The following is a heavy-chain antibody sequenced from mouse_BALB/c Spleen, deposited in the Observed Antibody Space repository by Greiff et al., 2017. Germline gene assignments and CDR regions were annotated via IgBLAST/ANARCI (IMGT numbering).Heavy chain of an antibody. CDR2: INPYNGDT. V-gene: IGHV1-20*02. CDR3: AISTMITTRFAY. J-gene: IGHJ3*01. Sequence: EVQLQQSGPELVKPGASVKISCKASGYSFTGYFMNWVMQSHGKSLEWIGRINPYNGDTLYNQKFKGKATLTVDKSSSTAHMELRSLASEDSAVYYCAISTMITTRFAYWGQGTLVTVSA. CDR1: GYSFTGYF. D-gene: IGHD2-4*01.